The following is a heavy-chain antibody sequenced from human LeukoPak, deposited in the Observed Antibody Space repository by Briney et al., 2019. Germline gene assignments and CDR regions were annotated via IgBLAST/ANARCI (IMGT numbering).Heavy chain of an antibody. CDR1: GGSISRFS. D-gene: IGHD6-19*01. J-gene: IGHJ4*02. V-gene: IGHV4-4*07. CDR3: ATEGAVPGIDH. CDR2: IYTSRTT. Sequence: ASETLSLTCNVSGGSISRFSWSWIRQSAGKGLVWIGRIYTSRTTNYNPSLKSRVSMSLDTSKSQFSLRLNSVTAADTAVYYCATEGAVPGIDHWGQGIQVTVSS.